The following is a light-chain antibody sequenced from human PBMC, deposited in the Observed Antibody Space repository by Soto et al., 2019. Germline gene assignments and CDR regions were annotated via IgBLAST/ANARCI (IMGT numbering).Light chain of an antibody. V-gene: IGLV2-14*01. CDR2: EVS. CDR3: ISYTTSTSVIL. Sequence: QSALTQPASVSGSPGQSITISCTGTSSDIGNYDFVSWYQQVPGTAPKAMIYEVSSRPSGVSNRFSVSKSGNTASLTISGLQAEDEAYYYCISYTTSTSVILFGGGTKLTVL. J-gene: IGLJ2*01. CDR1: SSDIGNYDF.